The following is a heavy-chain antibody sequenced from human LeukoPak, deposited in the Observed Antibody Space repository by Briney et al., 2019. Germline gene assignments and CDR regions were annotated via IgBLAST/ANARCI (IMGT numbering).Heavy chain of an antibody. V-gene: IGHV3-66*01. D-gene: IGHD6-13*01. CDR3: ASRSSSWYQDDY. CDR2: LYSGGST. Sequence: GGSLRLSCAASGFTVSSNYMSWVRQAPGKGLEWVSVLYSGGSTYYADSVKGRFTISRDNSKNTLYLQMNSLRAEDTAVYYCASRSSSWYQDDYWGQGTLVTVSS. J-gene: IGHJ4*02. CDR1: GFTVSSNY.